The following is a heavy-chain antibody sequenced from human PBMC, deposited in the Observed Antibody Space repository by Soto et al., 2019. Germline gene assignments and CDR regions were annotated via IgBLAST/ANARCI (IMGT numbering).Heavy chain of an antibody. Sequence: ASVKVSCKVSGYTLTELSMHWVRQAPGKGLEWMGGFDPEDGETIYAQKFQGRVTMTEDTSTDTAHMELSSLRSEDTAVYYCATVYYYDSSGYYYLDYWGQGTLVTVSS. CDR1: GYTLTELS. V-gene: IGHV1-24*01. CDR2: FDPEDGET. J-gene: IGHJ4*02. D-gene: IGHD3-22*01. CDR3: ATVYYYDSSGYYYLDY.